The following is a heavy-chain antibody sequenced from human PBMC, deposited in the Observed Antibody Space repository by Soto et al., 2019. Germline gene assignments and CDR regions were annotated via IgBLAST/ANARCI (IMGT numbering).Heavy chain of an antibody. J-gene: IGHJ6*02. Sequence: PSQTLSLTCAISGDSVSSNSAAWNWIRQSPSRGLEWLGRTYYRYKWYNDYAVSVKSRITINPDTSKNQFSLQLNSVTPEDTAVYYCARNTLGGYCSGGSCYDYGMDVWGQGTTVTVSS. CDR3: ARNTLGGYCSGGSCYDYGMDV. CDR1: GDSVSSNSAA. V-gene: IGHV6-1*01. D-gene: IGHD2-15*01. CDR2: TYYRYKWYN.